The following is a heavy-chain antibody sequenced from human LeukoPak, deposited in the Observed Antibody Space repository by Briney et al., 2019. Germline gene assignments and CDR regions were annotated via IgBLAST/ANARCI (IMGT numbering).Heavy chain of an antibody. J-gene: IGHJ6*04. D-gene: IGHD3-10*01. CDR1: GFTFSSYG. V-gene: IGHV3-33*01. CDR3: ARDMRAMVRGVIVYYGMDV. CDR2: IWYDGSNK. Sequence: GGSLRLSCAASGFTFSSYGMHWVRQAPGKGLEWVAVIWYDGSNKYYADSVKGRFTISRDNSKNTLYLQMNSLRAEDTAVYYCARDMRAMVRGVIVYYGMDVWGKGTTVTVSS.